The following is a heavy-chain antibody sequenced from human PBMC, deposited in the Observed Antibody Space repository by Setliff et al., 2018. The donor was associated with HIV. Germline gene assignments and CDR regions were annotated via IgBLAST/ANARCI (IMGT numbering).Heavy chain of an antibody. CDR1: GVSIENNF. CDR3: ASGGVDFVWGSYSPVPI. J-gene: IGHJ3*02. CDR2: ISYTGST. D-gene: IGHD3-16*01. Sequence: SETLSLTCTASGVSIENNFWSWFRQPPGKGLEWIGYISYTGSTNYDPSLKSRLTIVADTSKSQFSLKLSSVTAADTAVYYCASGGVDFVWGSYSPVPIWGQVTMVTVSS. V-gene: IGHV4-59*12.